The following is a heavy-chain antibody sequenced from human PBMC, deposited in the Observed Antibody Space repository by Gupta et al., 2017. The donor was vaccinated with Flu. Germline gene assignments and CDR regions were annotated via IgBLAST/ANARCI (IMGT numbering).Heavy chain of an antibody. D-gene: IGHD2-15*01. J-gene: IGHJ5*02. CDR1: GFTFSSYW. Sequence: EVQLVESGGGLVQPGGSLRLSCAASGFTFSSYWMPWVRQTPGKGLVWVSRINSDGSSTSYADPVKGRFTISRDNAKNTLYLQMNSLRDEDTAVYYCARNREGFCSGGSCLNWFDPWGQGTLVTVSS. CDR2: INSDGSST. CDR3: ARNREGFCSGGSCLNWFDP. V-gene: IGHV3-74*01.